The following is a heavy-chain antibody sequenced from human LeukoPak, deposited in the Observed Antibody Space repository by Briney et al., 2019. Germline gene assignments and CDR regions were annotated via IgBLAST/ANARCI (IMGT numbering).Heavy chain of an antibody. D-gene: IGHD1-1*01. CDR1: GFTFDDYA. CDR2: ISWNSGSI. CDR3: AKGNWYYFDY. J-gene: IGHJ4*02. Sequence: PGGSLRLSCAASGFTFDDYAMHWVRQAPGKGLEWVSGISWNSGSIGYADSVKGRFTISRDNAKNSLYLQMNSLRAEDTALYYCAKGNWYYFDYWGQGTLVTVSS. V-gene: IGHV3-9*01.